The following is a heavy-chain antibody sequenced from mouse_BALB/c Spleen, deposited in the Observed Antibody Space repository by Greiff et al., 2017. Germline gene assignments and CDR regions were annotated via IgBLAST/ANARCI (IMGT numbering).Heavy chain of an antibody. CDR3: NLGTWFAD. CDR1: GFNIKDYY. CDR2: IDPENGDT. Sequence: VQLQQSGAELVRSGASVKLSCTASGFNIKDYYMHWVKQRPEQGLEWIGWIDPENGDTEYAPKFQGKATMTADTSSNTAYLQLSSLTSEDTAVYYCNLGTWFADWGQGTLVTVSA. J-gene: IGHJ3*01. D-gene: IGHD4-1*01. V-gene: IGHV14-4*02.